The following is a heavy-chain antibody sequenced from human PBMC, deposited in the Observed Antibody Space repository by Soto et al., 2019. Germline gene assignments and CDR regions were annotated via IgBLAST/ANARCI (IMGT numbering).Heavy chain of an antibody. D-gene: IGHD7-27*01. CDR1: GGSISSGGYY. Sequence: SETLSLTCTVSGGSISSGGYYWSWIRQHPGKGLEWIGYIYYTGSTNYNPSLKSRVTISVDTPKNQFSLNLTSPTAADTAIYYCARSNWYSEYWGQGTLVTVSS. J-gene: IGHJ4*02. CDR2: IYYTGST. CDR3: ARSNWYSEY. V-gene: IGHV4-61*08.